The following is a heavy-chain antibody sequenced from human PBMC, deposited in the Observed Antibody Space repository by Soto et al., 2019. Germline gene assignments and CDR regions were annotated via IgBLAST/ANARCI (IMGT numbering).Heavy chain of an antibody. D-gene: IGHD3-22*01. J-gene: IGHJ5*02. Sequence: GASVKVSCKASGGTFSSYAISWVRQAPGQGLEWMGGIIPIFGTANYAQKFQGRVTITADESTSTAYMELSSLGSEDTAVYYCAREHNTYYYDSSPRHNWFDPWGQGTLVTVS. V-gene: IGHV1-69*13. CDR2: IIPIFGTA. CDR1: GGTFSSYA. CDR3: AREHNTYYYDSSPRHNWFDP.